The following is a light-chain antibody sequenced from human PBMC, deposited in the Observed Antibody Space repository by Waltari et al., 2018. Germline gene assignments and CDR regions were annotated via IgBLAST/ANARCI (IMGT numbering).Light chain of an antibody. CDR3: NSYTRKTASVV. CDR1: SSDIGVAND. V-gene: IGLV2-14*01. J-gene: IGLJ3*02. CDR2: DDS. Sequence: SALTQPASVAGSPGRSITISRFGTSSDIGVANDVSWYEQYPGKPPTLLIYDDSKRPSVVSDRFSGSKSDNTASLTISGLRDEDEADYYCNSYTRKTASVVFGGGTKLTVL.